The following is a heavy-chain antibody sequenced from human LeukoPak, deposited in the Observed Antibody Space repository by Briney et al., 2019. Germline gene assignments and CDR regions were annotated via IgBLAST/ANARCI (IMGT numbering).Heavy chain of an antibody. J-gene: IGHJ5*02. V-gene: IGHV4-59*08. CDR1: GGSISSYY. D-gene: IGHD3-10*01. CDR2: IYYSGST. CDR3: ARQGFRGDWFDP. Sequence: PSETLSLTCTVSGGSISSYYWSWIRQPPGKGLEWIGYIYYSGSTNYNPSLKSRVTISVDTSKNQFSLKLSSVTAADTAVYYCARQGFRGDWFDPWGQGTLVTVSS.